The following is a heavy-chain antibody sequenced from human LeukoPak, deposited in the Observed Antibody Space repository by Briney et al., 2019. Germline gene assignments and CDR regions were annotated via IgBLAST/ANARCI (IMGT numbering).Heavy chain of an antibody. D-gene: IGHD3-22*01. J-gene: IGHJ4*02. CDR3: ASQPYYFDSSGYYDY. CDR1: GGTFSSYA. Sequence: GASVKVSCKASGGTFSSYAISWVRQAPGQGLEWMGWINPNTGGTNYAQKFQGRVTMTRDTSISTTYMELSRLGSDDTAVYYCASQPYYFDSSGYYDYWGQGTLVTVSS. V-gene: IGHV1-2*02. CDR2: INPNTGGT.